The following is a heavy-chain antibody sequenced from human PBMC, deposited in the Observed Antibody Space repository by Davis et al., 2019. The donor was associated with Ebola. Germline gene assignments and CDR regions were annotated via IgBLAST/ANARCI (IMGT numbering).Heavy chain of an antibody. Sequence: GESLKISCAASGFTFSSYAMSWVRQAPGKGLEWVSTLSGTGGGSTYYANSVKGRFTISRDNSRSTLYLQITRPTTEDTAVYYCAREMGNTNYLDYWGQGALVTVSS. D-gene: IGHD2-2*01. V-gene: IGHV3-23*01. CDR1: GFTFSSYA. CDR3: AREMGNTNYLDY. J-gene: IGHJ4*02. CDR2: LSGTGGGST.